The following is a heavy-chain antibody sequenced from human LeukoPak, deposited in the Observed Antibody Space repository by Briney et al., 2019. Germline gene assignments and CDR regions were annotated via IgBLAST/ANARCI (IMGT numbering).Heavy chain of an antibody. Sequence: SVKVSCKASGGTFSSYAISWVRQAPGQGLEWMEGIIPIFGTANYAQKFQGRVTITADESTSTAYVELSSLRSEDTAVYYCARGTRDSSSWYRYWGQGTLVTVSS. V-gene: IGHV1-69*13. D-gene: IGHD6-13*01. CDR3: ARGTRDSSSWYRY. J-gene: IGHJ4*02. CDR2: IIPIFGTA. CDR1: GGTFSSYA.